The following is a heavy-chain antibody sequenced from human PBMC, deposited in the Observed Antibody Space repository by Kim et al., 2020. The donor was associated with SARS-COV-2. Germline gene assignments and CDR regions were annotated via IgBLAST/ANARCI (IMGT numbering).Heavy chain of an antibody. CDR3: ATGRVGGTMIVVSRVYVDAFDI. Sequence: ASVKVSCKVSGYTLTELSMHWVRQAPGKGLEWMGGFDPEDGETIYAQKFQGRVTMTEDTSTDTAYMELSSLRSEDTAVYYCATGRVGGTMIVVSRVYVDAFDIWGQGTMVTVSS. J-gene: IGHJ3*02. D-gene: IGHD3-22*01. CDR2: FDPEDGET. V-gene: IGHV1-24*01. CDR1: GYTLTELS.